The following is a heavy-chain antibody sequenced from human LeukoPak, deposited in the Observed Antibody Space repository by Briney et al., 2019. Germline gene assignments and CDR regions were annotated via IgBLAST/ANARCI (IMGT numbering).Heavy chain of an antibody. D-gene: IGHD4-17*01. J-gene: IGHJ6*02. CDR2: IYTSGST. CDR1: GGSISSYY. Sequence: SETLSLTCTVSGGSISSYYWSWIRQPAGKGLEWIGRIYTSGSTNYNPSLKSRVTMSVDTSKSQFSLKLSSVTAADTAVYYCATTVTTNYYYGMDVWGQGTTVTVSS. CDR3: ATTVTTNYYYGMDV. V-gene: IGHV4-4*07.